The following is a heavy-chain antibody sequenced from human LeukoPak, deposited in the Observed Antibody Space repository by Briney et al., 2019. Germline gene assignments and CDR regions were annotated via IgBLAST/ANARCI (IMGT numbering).Heavy chain of an antibody. V-gene: IGHV3-53*01. CDR3: ASRIATAGSVYY. D-gene: IGHD6-13*01. CDR2: IYSSGST. J-gene: IGHJ4*02. Sequence: GGSLRLSCAASGFTVSSNYMSWVRQAPGKGLEWVSVIYSSGSTYYADSVKGRFTISRDNSKNTLHLQMNTLRAEDTAVYYCASRIATAGSVYYWGQGTLVTVSS. CDR1: GFTVSSNY.